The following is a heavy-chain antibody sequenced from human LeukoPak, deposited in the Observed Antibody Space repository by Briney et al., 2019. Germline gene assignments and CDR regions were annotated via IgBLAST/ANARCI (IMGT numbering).Heavy chain of an antibody. Sequence: AESVEGRFTVSRDNSKNTVYLQMNSLRADDTAVYYCAKYGGSTLPYYFDWWGQGTLVTVAS. D-gene: IGHD3-10*01. CDR3: AKYGGSTLPYYFDW. V-gene: IGHV3-23*05. J-gene: IGHJ4*02.